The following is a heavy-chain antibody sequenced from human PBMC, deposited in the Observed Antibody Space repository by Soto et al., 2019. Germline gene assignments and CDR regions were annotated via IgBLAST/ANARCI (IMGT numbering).Heavy chain of an antibody. J-gene: IGHJ6*02. CDR2: IIPIFGTA. V-gene: IGHV1-69*13. D-gene: IGHD2-2*01. CDR3: ARDGGYCSSTSCYGRDYYYYGMDV. CDR1: GGTFSSYA. Sequence: ASVKVSCKASGGTFSSYAISWVRQAPGQGLEWMGGIIPIFGTANYAQKFQGRVTITADESTSTAYMELSSLRSEDTAVYYCARDGGYCSSTSCYGRDYYYYGMDVWGQGTTVTVSS.